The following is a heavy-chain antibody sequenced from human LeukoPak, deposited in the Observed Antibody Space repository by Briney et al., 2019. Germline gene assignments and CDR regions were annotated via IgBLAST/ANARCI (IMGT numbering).Heavy chain of an antibody. D-gene: IGHD3-3*01. CDR1: GFTFSSYS. V-gene: IGHV3-21*01. Sequence: GGSLRLSCAASGFTFSSYSMNWVRQAPGKGLEWVSSISSSSNNIHYADSVKGRFTISRDNAKNSLYLHMNSLRAEDTAVYYCARDRVTIFGVVIRYYMDVWGKGTTVTVSS. J-gene: IGHJ6*03. CDR3: ARDRVTIFGVVIRYYMDV. CDR2: ISSSSNNI.